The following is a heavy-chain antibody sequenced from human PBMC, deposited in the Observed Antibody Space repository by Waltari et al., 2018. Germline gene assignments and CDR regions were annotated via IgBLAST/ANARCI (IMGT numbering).Heavy chain of an antibody. CDR2: ISSSSSYI. CDR1: GFTFSSYS. CDR3: ARDLKKLSTWVFDY. D-gene: IGHD3-9*01. J-gene: IGHJ4*02. Sequence: EVQLVESGGGLVKPGGSLRLSCAASGFTFSSYSMNWVRQAPGKGLEWVSSISSSSSYIYYADSVKGRFTISRDNAKNSLYLQMNSLRAEDTAVYYCARDLKKLSTWVFDYWGQGTLVTVSS. V-gene: IGHV3-21*01.